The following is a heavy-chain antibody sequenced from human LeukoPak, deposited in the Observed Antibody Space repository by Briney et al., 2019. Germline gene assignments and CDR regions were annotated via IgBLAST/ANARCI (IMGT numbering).Heavy chain of an antibody. CDR2: ISWDGEST. CDR1: GFTFDRFT. V-gene: IGHV3-43D*03. Sequence: PGGSLRLSCAASGFTFDRFTIHWVRQTPGKGLEWVSLISWDGESTYYADSVKGRFTISRDNSKNSLYLQMSSLRVEDTALYYCTKDDSGYTSSWSIDYWGQGTLVTVSS. J-gene: IGHJ4*02. CDR3: TKDDSGYTSSWSIDY. D-gene: IGHD6-13*01.